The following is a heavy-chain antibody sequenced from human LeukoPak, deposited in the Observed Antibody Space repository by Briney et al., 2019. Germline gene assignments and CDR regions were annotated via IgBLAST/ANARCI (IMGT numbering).Heavy chain of an antibody. D-gene: IGHD3-10*02. CDR3: ARVVRGDCHTGTCFSWFDP. J-gene: IGHJ5*02. CDR1: GYTFTSYG. Sequence: ASVKVSCKASGYTFTSYGITWLRQAPGQGPEWMGWISPKNAKTDSAQNFQGRVSMTTDTSTSTAYLELRRLRSDDTAVYYCARVVRGDCHTGTCFSWFDPWGQGTLVTVSS. CDR2: ISPKNAKT. V-gene: IGHV1-18*01.